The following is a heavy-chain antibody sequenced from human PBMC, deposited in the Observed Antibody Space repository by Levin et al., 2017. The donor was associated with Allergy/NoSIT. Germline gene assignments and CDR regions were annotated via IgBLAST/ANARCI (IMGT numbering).Heavy chain of an antibody. J-gene: IGHJ4*01. V-gene: IGHV3-30*01. D-gene: IGHD6-19*01. CDR1: GFTFSSYA. CDR3: ARSEPGYTSGWFRFDY. Sequence: PGGSLRLSCAVSGFTFSSYAMHWVRQAPGKGLEWVAVIAYDGSKQYYADSVKGRFTISRDNSKNTLSLQMDSLRPEDTAVYYCARSEPGYTSGWFRFDYWGQGTLVTVSS. CDR2: IAYDGSKQ.